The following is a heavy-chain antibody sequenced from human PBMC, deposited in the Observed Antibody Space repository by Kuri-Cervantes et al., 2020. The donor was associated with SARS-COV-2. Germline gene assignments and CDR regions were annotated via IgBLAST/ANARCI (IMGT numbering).Heavy chain of an antibody. CDR1: GYSISSGYY. Sequence: ESLKISCAVSGYSISSGYYWGWIRQPPGKGLEWIGSIYHSGSTYYNPSLKSRVTISVDTSKNQFSLKLSSVTAADTAVYYCARDREITSGGVIDRGFDYWGQGNLVTVSS. D-gene: IGHD3-16*02. CDR2: IYHSGST. CDR3: ARDREITSGGVIDRGFDY. J-gene: IGHJ4*02. V-gene: IGHV4-38-2*02.